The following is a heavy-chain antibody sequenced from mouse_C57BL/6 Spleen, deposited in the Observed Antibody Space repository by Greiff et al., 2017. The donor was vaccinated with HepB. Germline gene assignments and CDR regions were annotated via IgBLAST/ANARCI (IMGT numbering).Heavy chain of an antibody. CDR1: GYTFTSYG. CDR3: ARSNYYGSSPYYAMDY. V-gene: IGHV1-81*01. Sequence: VKLMESGAELARPGASVKLSCKASGYTFTSYGISWVKQRTGQGLEWIGEIYPRSGNTYYNEKFKGKATLTADKSSSTAYMELRSLTSEDSAVYFCARSNYYGSSPYYAMDYWGQGTSVTVSS. J-gene: IGHJ4*01. CDR2: IYPRSGNT. D-gene: IGHD1-1*01.